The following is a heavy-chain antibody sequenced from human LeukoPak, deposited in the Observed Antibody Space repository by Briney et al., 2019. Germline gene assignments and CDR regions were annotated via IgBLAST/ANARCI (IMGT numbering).Heavy chain of an antibody. CDR3: TKNGYYSMDV. J-gene: IGHJ6*03. CDR1: GDSVSSDKW. CDR2: IFPTGST. D-gene: IGHD6-13*01. Sequence: SETLSLTCAVSGDSVSSDKWWGWVRQSPGKGLEWIGEIFPTGSTFYNPSLRSRVTISIEKSENHFSLNLRSVTAADTAMYYCTKNGYYSMDVWGKGTTVTVSS. V-gene: IGHV4-4*02.